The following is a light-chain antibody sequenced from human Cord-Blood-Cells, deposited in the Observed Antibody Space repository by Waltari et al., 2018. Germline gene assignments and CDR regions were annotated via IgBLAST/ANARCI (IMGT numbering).Light chain of an antibody. CDR2: EVS. V-gene: IGLV2-23*02. J-gene: IGLJ2*01. Sequence: QSALTQPASVSGSPGQSLTISCTGTSSDVGSYNLVSWYQQHPGKAPKLMIYEVSKRRSGVSNRFSGSKSGNTASLTISGLQAEDEADYYCCSYAGSSTFVVFGGGTKLTVL. CDR3: CSYAGSSTFVV. CDR1: SSDVGSYNL.